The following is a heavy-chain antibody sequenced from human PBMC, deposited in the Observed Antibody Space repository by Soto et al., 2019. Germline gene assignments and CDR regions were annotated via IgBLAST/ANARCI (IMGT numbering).Heavy chain of an antibody. D-gene: IGHD3-3*01. Sequence: GGSLSLSCAASGFTFSSYAMSWVRQAPGKGLEWVSAISGSGGSTYYADSVKGRFTISRDNSKNTLYLQMNSLRAEDTAVYYCAKVSSVLRFLECFDYWGQGTLVTVSS. CDR2: ISGSGGST. J-gene: IGHJ4*02. CDR1: GFTFSSYA. CDR3: AKVSSVLRFLECFDY. V-gene: IGHV3-23*01.